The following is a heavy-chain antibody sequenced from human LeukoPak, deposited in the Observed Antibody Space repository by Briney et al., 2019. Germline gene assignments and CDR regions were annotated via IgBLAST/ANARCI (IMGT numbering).Heavy chain of an antibody. V-gene: IGHV4-39*07. Sequence: SETLSLTCTVSGGSISSSSYYWGWIRQPPGKGLEWIGSIYYSGSTYYNPSLKSRVTISVDTSKNQFSLKLSSVTAADTAVYYCARASKGWSRGGFDYWGQGTLVTVSS. J-gene: IGHJ4*02. CDR1: GGSISSSSYY. CDR2: IYYSGST. CDR3: ARASKGWSRGGFDY. D-gene: IGHD6-19*01.